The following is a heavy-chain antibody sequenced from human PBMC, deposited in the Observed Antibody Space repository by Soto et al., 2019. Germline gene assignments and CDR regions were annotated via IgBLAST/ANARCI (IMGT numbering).Heavy chain of an antibody. D-gene: IGHD2-15*01. CDR1: GGSISSYY. V-gene: IGHV4-59*01. J-gene: IGHJ5*02. Sequence: SETLSLTCTVSGGSISSYYWSWIRQPPGKGLEWIGYIYYSGSTNYNPSLKSRVTISVDTSKNQFSLKLSSVTAADTAVYYCARGWRVHWFDPWGQGTLVTVSS. CDR2: IYYSGST. CDR3: ARGWRVHWFDP.